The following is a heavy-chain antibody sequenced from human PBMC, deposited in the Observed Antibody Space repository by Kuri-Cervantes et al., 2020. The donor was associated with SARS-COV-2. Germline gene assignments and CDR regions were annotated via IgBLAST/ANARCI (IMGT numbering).Heavy chain of an antibody. D-gene: IGHD2-15*01. V-gene: IGHV3-53*01. CDR1: GFTVSSNY. CDR2: IYSGGST. Sequence: GGSLRLSCAASGFTVSSNYMSWVRQAPGKGLEWVSVIYSGGSTYYADSVKGRFTISRDNSKNTLCLQMNSLRAEETAVYYCAREKGGCSGGSCFYFDYWGQGTLVTVSS. CDR3: AREKGGCSGGSCFYFDY. J-gene: IGHJ4*02.